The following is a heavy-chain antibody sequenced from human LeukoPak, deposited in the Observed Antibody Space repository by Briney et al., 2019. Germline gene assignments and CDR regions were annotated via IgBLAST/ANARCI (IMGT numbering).Heavy chain of an antibody. J-gene: IGHJ5*02. D-gene: IGHD3-22*01. V-gene: IGHV4-4*08. CDR1: AGSICNSY. CDR3: VRGPGRGYDLEP. CDR2: ISTGGDI. Sequence: SETLSLTCAVSAGSICNSYCSWARQPPGKGLEFIGYISTGGDINYSPSLRSRATMSINPSNNQLSLTLTSVTTADTAVYFCVRGPGRGYDLEPWGQGSLATVSS.